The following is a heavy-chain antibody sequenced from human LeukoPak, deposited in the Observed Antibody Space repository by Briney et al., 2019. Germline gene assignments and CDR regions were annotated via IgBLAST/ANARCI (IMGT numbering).Heavy chain of an antibody. Sequence: ASVKVSCKASGYTFTGYYMHWVRQAPGQGLELMGRINPNSGGTNYAQKFQGRVTMTRDTSISTAYMELSRLRSDDTAVYYCARLSSPGPSSGPDYWGQGTLVTVSS. CDR2: INPNSGGT. D-gene: IGHD3-22*01. CDR3: ARLSSPGPSSGPDY. J-gene: IGHJ4*02. V-gene: IGHV1-2*06. CDR1: GYTFTGYY.